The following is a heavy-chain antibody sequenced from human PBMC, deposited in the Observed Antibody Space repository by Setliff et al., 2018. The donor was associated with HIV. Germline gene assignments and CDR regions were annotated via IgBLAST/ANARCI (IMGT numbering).Heavy chain of an antibody. J-gene: IGHJ6*02. CDR3: ARSRTSSGYYGVTGYGMDV. CDR1: GASISSNSYY. CDR2: IYYNGNT. V-gene: IGHV4-39*07. Sequence: SETLSLTCSVSGASISSNSYYWGWIRQPPGKGLEWVGSIYYNGNTFYNQSLQSRVTISLDTSKNQFSLKLNSVTTADTAVYYCARSRTSSGYYGVTGYGMDVWGQGTTVTVSS. D-gene: IGHD3-22*01.